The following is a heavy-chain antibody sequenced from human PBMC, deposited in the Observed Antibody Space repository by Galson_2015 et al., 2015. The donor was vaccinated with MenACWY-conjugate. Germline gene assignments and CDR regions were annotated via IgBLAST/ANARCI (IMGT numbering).Heavy chain of an antibody. CDR1: GFTFTNYD. J-gene: IGHJ4*02. CDR2: IGIAGDT. CDR3: VGRVSGWSHGFDY. D-gene: IGHD6-19*01. Sequence: SLRLSCAASGFTFTNYDMHWVRQPTGKGLEWVSVIGIAGDTYYLDPVKGRFAIFREDGKNSLYLQMNSLRVEDPAVYYCVGRVSGWSHGFDYWGQGTLVTVSS. V-gene: IGHV3-13*01.